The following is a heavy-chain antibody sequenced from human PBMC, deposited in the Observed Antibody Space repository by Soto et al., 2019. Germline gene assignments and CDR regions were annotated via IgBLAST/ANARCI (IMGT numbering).Heavy chain of an antibody. CDR2: IYKSGNT. CDR3: ARGCSDTTCPLPYYGMDV. V-gene: IGHV4-30-4*08. CDR1: GGSISSGDYY. D-gene: IGHD2-2*01. J-gene: IGHJ6*02. Sequence: TLSLTCTVSGGSISSGDYYWSWIRQPPGKGLEWSGYIYKSGNTYYNPTLKSRITMSVATSKNQFSLKLNSVTAADTAVYYCARGCSDTTCPLPYYGMDVWGQGTMVTVSS.